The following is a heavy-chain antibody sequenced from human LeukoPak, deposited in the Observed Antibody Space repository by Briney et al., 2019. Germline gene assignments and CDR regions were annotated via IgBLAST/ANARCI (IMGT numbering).Heavy chain of an antibody. V-gene: IGHV3-20*01. J-gene: IGHJ4*02. CDR2: INWNGGSI. D-gene: IGHD3-10*01. CDR1: GFTFDGYA. CDR3: ARRGYGSGMDQFDY. Sequence: PGGSLRLSCAASGFTFDGYAISWVRQAPGKGLEWVSGINWNGGSIAYADSVKGRFTISRDNAKNSLYLQMNSLRAEDTALYHCARRGYGSGMDQFDYWGQGTLVTVSS.